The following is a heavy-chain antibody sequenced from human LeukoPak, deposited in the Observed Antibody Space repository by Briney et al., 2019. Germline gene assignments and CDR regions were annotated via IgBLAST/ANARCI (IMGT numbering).Heavy chain of an antibody. D-gene: IGHD3-3*01. CDR2: IYHSGST. CDR3: ARDAHYAFLSGYYTGNIDG. Sequence: SETLSLTCAVSGYSISSGYCWGWIRQPPGKGLEWIGSIYHSGSTYYNPSLKSRVTISVDTSKNQFSLKLSSVTAADTAVYYCARDAHYAFLSGYYTGNIDGWGKGTTVTVSS. CDR1: GYSISSGYC. V-gene: IGHV4-38-2*02. J-gene: IGHJ6*03.